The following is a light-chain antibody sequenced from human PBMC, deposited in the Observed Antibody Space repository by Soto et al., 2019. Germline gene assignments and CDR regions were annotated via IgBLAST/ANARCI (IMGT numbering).Light chain of an antibody. CDR2: DVY. CDR3: CSYTGSNVL. V-gene: IGLV2-11*01. J-gene: IGLJ2*01. Sequence: QSALTQPRSVPGSPGQSVTISCTGTSSDVGYSNYVSWYQQHPGKAPKLIIYDVYKRPSGVPDRFSGFKSGYTASLTISGLQAEDEADYYCCSYTGSNVLFGGGTQLTVL. CDR1: SSDVGYSNY.